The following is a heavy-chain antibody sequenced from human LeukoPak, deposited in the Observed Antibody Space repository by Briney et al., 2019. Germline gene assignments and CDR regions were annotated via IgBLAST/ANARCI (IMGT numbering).Heavy chain of an antibody. CDR1: GGSISSYY. CDR3: ARGGVSYNWNGRFDP. J-gene: IGHJ5*02. Sequence: PSETLSLTCTVSGGSISSYYWGWIRRPPGKGLEWIGSIYHSGSTYYNPSLKSRVTISVDTSKNQFSLKLISVTAADTAVYYCARGGVSYNWNGRFDPWGQGTLVTVSS. D-gene: IGHD1-20*01. V-gene: IGHV4-38-2*02. CDR2: IYHSGST.